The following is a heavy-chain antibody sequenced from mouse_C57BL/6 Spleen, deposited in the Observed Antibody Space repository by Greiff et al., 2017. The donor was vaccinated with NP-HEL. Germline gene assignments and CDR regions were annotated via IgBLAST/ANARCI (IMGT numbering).Heavy chain of an antibody. V-gene: IGHV10-1*01. CDR1: GFSFNTYA. D-gene: IGHD2-3*01. Sequence: DVQLVESGGGLVQPKGSLKLSCAASGFSFNTYAMNWVRQAPGKGLEWVARIRSKSNNYATYYADSVKDRFTISRDDSESMLYLQMNNLKTEDTAMYYCVSDGYYSYAMDYWGQGTSVTVSS. J-gene: IGHJ4*01. CDR3: VSDGYYSYAMDY. CDR2: IRSKSNNYAT.